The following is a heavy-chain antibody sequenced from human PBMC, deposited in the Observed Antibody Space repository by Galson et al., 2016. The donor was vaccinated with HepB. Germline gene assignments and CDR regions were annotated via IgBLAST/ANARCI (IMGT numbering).Heavy chain of an antibody. Sequence: SLRLSCAASGFTFSNFGMHWVRQAPGKGLEWVAVIWGDGTDKYYLDSVKGRFTISRDNSRKTLYLQMNSLRAEDTAVYYCARESSGTTLGALDYWGQGTLVTVYS. J-gene: IGHJ4*02. V-gene: IGHV3-33*01. CDR2: IWGDGTDK. CDR3: ARESSGTTLGALDY. CDR1: GFTFSNFG. D-gene: IGHD1-1*01.